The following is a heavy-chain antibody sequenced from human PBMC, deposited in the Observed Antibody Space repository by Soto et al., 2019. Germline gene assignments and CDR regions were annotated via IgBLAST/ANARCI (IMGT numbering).Heavy chain of an antibody. CDR2: IYYSGST. D-gene: IGHD4-17*01. J-gene: IGHJ3*02. CDR1: GGSISSGGYY. Sequence: SETLSLTCTVSGGSISSGGYYWSWIRQHPGKGLEWIGYIYYSGSTYYNPSLKSRGTISVDTSKNQFSLKLSSVTAADTAVYYCARDPLSSYGDYGGAFDIWGQGTMVTVSS. V-gene: IGHV4-31*03. CDR3: ARDPLSSYGDYGGAFDI.